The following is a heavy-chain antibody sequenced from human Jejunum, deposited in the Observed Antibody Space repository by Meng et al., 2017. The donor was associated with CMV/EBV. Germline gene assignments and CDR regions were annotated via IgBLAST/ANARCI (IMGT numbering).Heavy chain of an antibody. V-gene: IGHV3-7*01. J-gene: IGHJ4*02. CDR3: ANTVVAGFGGVDY. Sequence: SGFTFRRYWMSWVRQTPGKGLEWVANINQDGSEKYYVDSVKGRFTISRDNTKNSLYLQMNSLGAEDSALYYCANTVVAGFGGVDYWGQGTLVTVSS. CDR2: INQDGSEK. CDR1: GFTFRRYW. D-gene: IGHD6-19*01.